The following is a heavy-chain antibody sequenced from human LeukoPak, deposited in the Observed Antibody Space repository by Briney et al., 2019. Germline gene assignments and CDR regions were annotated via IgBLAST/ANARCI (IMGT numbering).Heavy chain of an antibody. V-gene: IGHV1-69*13. CDR3: ASGSGSYDWFDP. D-gene: IGHD1-26*01. J-gene: IGHJ5*02. CDR1: GGTFSSYA. Sequence: SVKVSCRASGGTFSSYAISWVRQAPGQGLEWMGRIIPIFGTANYAQKFQGRVTITADESTSTAYMELSSLRSEDTAVYYCASGSGSYDWFDPWGQGTLVTVSS. CDR2: IIPIFGTA.